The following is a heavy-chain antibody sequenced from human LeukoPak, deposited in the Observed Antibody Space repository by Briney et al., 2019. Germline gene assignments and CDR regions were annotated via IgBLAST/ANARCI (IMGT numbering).Heavy chain of an antibody. CDR2: IIPIFGTA. J-gene: IGHJ3*02. CDR1: GGTFSSYA. V-gene: IGHV1-69*05. Sequence: SVKVSCKASGGTFSSYAISWVRQAPGQGLEWIGGIIPIFGTANYAQKFQGRVTITTDESTSTAYMELSSLRSEDTAVYYCARDISSWDSGRAFDIWGQGTMVTVSS. D-gene: IGHD6-13*01. CDR3: ARDISSWDSGRAFDI.